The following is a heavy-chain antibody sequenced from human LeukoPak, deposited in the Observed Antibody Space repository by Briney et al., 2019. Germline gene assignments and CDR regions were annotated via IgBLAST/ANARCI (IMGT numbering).Heavy chain of an antibody. D-gene: IGHD5-18*01. CDR2: IKQDGREK. CDR3: ARDYMVTFDY. V-gene: IGHV3-7*05. CDR1: GLTFSSYW. Sequence: VGSLRLSCAASGLTFSSYWMTWVRQAPGKGLEWVANIKQDGREKHYADSVKGRFTISRDNAKNSLYLQMNSLRAEDTAVYYCARDYMVTFDYWGQGTLFPASS. J-gene: IGHJ4*02.